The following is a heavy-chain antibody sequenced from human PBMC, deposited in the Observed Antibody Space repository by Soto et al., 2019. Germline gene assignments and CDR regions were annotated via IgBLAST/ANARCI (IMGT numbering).Heavy chain of an antibody. CDR1: GLTFSSNA. CDR3: ATDESRVVVPDNWFNS. J-gene: IGHJ5*01. D-gene: IGHD3-22*01. V-gene: IGHV3-23*01. Sequence: GGSLRLSCAASGLTFSSNAMSWVRQAPGKGLEWVSGISDSGGRTYYADSVKGRFTISRDNSKNTLYLQMNSLRAEDTAVYYCATDESRVVVPDNWFNSWGQGTLVTVSS. CDR2: ISDSGGRT.